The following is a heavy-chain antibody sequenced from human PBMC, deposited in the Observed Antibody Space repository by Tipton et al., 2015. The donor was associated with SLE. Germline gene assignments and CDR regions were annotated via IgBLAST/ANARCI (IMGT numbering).Heavy chain of an antibody. J-gene: IGHJ4*02. CDR2: IRHDGSTQ. D-gene: IGHD2-15*01. CDR3: AKAIRRGELPH. Sequence: SLRLSCVASGLNFSDFGMHWVRQAPGKGLEWLSFIRHDGSTQTYADSVRGRFTISRDNSKNTMYLKMNSLRADDTAIYYCAKAIRRGELPHWGQGTLVTVSS. V-gene: IGHV3-30*02. CDR1: GLNFSDFG.